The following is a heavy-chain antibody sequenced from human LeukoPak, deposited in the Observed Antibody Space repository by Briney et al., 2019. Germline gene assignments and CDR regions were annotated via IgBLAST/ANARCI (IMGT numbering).Heavy chain of an antibody. Sequence: SETLSLTCTVSGGSISSYYWSWIRQPPGKGLEWIGYIYTSGSTNYNPSLKSRVTISVDTSKNQFSLKLSSVTAADTAVYYCARLSSNYGDAFDIWGQGTMVTVSS. V-gene: IGHV4-4*09. CDR1: GGSISSYY. CDR2: IYTSGST. J-gene: IGHJ3*02. CDR3: ARLSSNYGDAFDI. D-gene: IGHD4-11*01.